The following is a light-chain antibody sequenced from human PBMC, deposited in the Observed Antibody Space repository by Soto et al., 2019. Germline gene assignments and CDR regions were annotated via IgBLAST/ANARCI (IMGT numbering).Light chain of an antibody. J-gene: IGLJ1*01. CDR1: NKDGGGSNL. V-gene: IGLV2-8*01. CDR3: SSYAGNTYPYV. Sequence: QAVLTQPPSGSGAPGQAGTNSRTGKNKDGGGSNLVSWYQQHPGKAPKLLIFEVNKRPSGVPDRFSGSKSGNTASLTVSGLQAEDEGDYYCSSYAGNTYPYVFGTGTKVTVL. CDR2: EVN.